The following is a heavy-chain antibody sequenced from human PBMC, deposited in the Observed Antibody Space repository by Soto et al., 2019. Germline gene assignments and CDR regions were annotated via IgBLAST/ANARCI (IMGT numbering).Heavy chain of an antibody. J-gene: IGHJ6*02. CDR2: ISGSGGST. CDR3: AKVQAVTIFGGSDYYGMDV. D-gene: IGHD3-3*01. V-gene: IGHV3-23*01. Sequence: GSLRLSCAASGFTFSRYGMSWVRQAPGKGLEWVSAISGSGGSTYYADSVKGRFTISRDNSKNTLYLQMNSLRAEDTAVYYCAKVQAVTIFGGSDYYGMDVWGQGTTVTVSS. CDR1: GFTFSRYG.